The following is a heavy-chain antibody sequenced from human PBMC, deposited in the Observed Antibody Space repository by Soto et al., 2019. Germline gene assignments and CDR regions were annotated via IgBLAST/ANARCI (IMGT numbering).Heavy chain of an antibody. Sequence: SETLSLTCAVYGGSFSGYYWSWIRQPPGKGLEWIGEINHSGSTNYNPSLKSRVTISVDTSKNQFSLKLSSVTAADTAVYYCARADTAMVRRYDPWGQGTLVTVSS. CDR1: GGSFSGYY. V-gene: IGHV4-34*01. J-gene: IGHJ5*02. CDR2: INHSGST. CDR3: ARADTAMVRRYDP. D-gene: IGHD5-18*01.